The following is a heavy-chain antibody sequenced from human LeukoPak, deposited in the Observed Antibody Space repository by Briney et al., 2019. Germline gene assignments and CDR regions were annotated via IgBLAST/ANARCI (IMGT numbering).Heavy chain of an antibody. CDR1: GYTFTSYY. CDR3: ARVRLFGVVIMDFDY. Sequence: ASVKVSCKASGYTFTSYYMHWVRQAPGQGLEWMGIINPSGGSTSYAQKFQGRVTMTRDTSTSTVYMELSNLRSEDTAVYYCARVRLFGVVIMDFDYWGQGTLVTVSS. V-gene: IGHV1-46*01. J-gene: IGHJ4*02. CDR2: INPSGGST. D-gene: IGHD3-3*01.